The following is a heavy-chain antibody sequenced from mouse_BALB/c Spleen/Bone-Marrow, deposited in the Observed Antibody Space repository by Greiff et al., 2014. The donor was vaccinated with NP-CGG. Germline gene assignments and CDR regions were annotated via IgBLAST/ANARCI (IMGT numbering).Heavy chain of an antibody. Sequence: QVHVKQSGPGLVAPSQSPSITCTVSGFSLTSYGVHWVRQPPGKGLEWLGVIWAGGSTNYNSALMSRLSISKDNSKSQVFLKMNSLQTDDTAMYYCARDWALYYYGSSYVWFAYWGQGTLVTVSA. V-gene: IGHV2-9*02. CDR3: ARDWALYYYGSSYVWFAY. CDR1: GFSLTSYG. CDR2: IWAGGST. D-gene: IGHD1-1*01. J-gene: IGHJ3*01.